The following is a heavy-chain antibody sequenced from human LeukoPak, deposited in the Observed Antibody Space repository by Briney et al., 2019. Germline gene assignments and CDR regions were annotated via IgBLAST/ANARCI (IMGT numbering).Heavy chain of an antibody. Sequence: GGSLRLSCIASGFTLSTCSMHWVRQAPGKGLVWVSAICYGGCSTIYAVSVKGRFTISRDNAKNTLYLQMNSLRAEDTAVYYCARDRYCSSASCYGGDYWGQGTLVTVSS. CDR3: ARDRYCSSASCYGGDY. CDR1: GFTLSTCS. D-gene: IGHD2-2*01. CDR2: ICYGGCST. V-gene: IGHV3-74*01. J-gene: IGHJ4*02.